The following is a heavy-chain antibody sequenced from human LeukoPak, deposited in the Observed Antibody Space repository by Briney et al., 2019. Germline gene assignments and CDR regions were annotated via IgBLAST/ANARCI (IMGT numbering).Heavy chain of an antibody. D-gene: IGHD6-13*01. J-gene: IGHJ4*02. CDR3: ARDSPYSSSSLGFDF. V-gene: IGHV1-18*01. Sequence: ASVKVSCKASGYKFTSFGVSWVRQAPGQGLQWMGWISGYNGNTNFAQEFQGRVTMTTDTSTSTAYMELRSLRSDDTAVYYCARDSPYSSSSLGFDFWGQGTLVTVSS. CDR2: ISGYNGNT. CDR1: GYKFTSFG.